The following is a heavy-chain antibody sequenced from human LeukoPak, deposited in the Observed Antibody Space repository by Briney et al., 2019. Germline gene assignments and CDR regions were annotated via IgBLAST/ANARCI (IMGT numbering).Heavy chain of an antibody. CDR3: ARGLPGRDAFDV. J-gene: IGHJ3*01. D-gene: IGHD3-16*01. CDR1: GGSISSFY. CDR2: VFYSGNT. V-gene: IGHV4-59*13. Sequence: PSETLSLTCTVSGGSISSFYWNWIRQPPGKGLEWVGYVFYSGNTNYNPSLGSRVTISEDTSKNQFSLNLSSLTAADTAVYYCARGLPGRDAFDVWGQGTVVTVSS.